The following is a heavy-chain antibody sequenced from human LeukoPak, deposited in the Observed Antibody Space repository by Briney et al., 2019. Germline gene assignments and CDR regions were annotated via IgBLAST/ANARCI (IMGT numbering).Heavy chain of an antibody. Sequence: SQTLSLTCTVSGGSISSGPYYWSWIRQPAGKRLEFIGRIYTTGSTDYNPSLESRVTVSADTSKNQVSLRLSSVTAADTAVYYCARDSGLWFGGKYYYNMDVWGKGTTVTVSS. CDR1: GGSISSGPYY. D-gene: IGHD3-10*01. CDR2: IYTTGST. V-gene: IGHV4-61*02. CDR3: ARDSGLWFGGKYYYNMDV. J-gene: IGHJ6*03.